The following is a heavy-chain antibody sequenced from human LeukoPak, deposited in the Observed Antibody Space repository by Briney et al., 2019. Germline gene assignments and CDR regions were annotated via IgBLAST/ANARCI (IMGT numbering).Heavy chain of an antibody. J-gene: IGHJ4*02. CDR1: GGTFSSYA. D-gene: IGHD5-18*01. CDR2: IIPIFGTA. CDR3: AREDTATFDY. Sequence: ASVKVSCKASGGTFSSYAISWVRQAPGQGLEWMGGIIPIFGTANYAQKFQGRVTITADESTSTVYMELSSLRSEDTAVYYCAREDTATFDYWGQGTLVTVSS. V-gene: IGHV1-69*13.